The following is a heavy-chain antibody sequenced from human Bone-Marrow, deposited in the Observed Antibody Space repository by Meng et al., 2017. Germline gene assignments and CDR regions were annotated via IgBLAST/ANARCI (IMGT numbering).Heavy chain of an antibody. CDR3: ARGPSGSDY. CDR1: GFTFSSYA. CDR2: ISYDGSNK. Sequence: GESLKISCAASGFTFSSYAMHWVRQAPGKGLEWVAVISYDGSNKYYADSVKGRFTISRDNSKNTLYLQMNSLRAEDTAVYYCARGPSGSDYWGQGTLVTVYS. V-gene: IGHV3-30*04. J-gene: IGHJ4*02. D-gene: IGHD6-19*01.